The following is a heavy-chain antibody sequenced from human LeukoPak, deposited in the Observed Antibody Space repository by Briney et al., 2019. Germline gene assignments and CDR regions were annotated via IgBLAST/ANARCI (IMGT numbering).Heavy chain of an antibody. CDR1: GFTFSDYY. J-gene: IGHJ4*02. D-gene: IGHD4-11*01. Sequence: GGSLRLSCAASGFTFSDYYMGWIRQAPGQGLEWISYISANGITTYYADSVKGRFTISRDNARNLLSLYMNFLRAEDTAVYYCASSLNTVIISPYYFDYWGQGTLVTVSS. CDR2: ISANGITT. V-gene: IGHV3-11*04. CDR3: ASSLNTVIISPYYFDY.